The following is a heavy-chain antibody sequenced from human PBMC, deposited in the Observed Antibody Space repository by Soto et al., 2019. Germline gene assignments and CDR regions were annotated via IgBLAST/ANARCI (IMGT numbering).Heavy chain of an antibody. Sequence: EVQLLESGGGLVQPGGSLRLSCAASGFTFSSYAMSWVRQAPGKGLEWVSTISGSDGSTYYADSVKGRFTISRDNSKNTLYLQMNSLRAEDTAVYYCAKEYSSGWYYFDYWCQGTLVTVSS. CDR1: GFTFSSYA. CDR2: ISGSDGST. V-gene: IGHV3-23*01. D-gene: IGHD6-19*01. CDR3: AKEYSSGWYYFDY. J-gene: IGHJ4*02.